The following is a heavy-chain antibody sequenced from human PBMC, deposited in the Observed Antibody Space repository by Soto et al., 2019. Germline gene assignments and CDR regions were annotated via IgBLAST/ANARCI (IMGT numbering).Heavy chain of an antibody. CDR3: ARFSGGSYNTYSFYYGMDV. Sequence: ASVKVSCKASGYTFTSYRISWVRQAPGQGLEWMGWISAYNGNTNYAQKLQGRVTMTTDTSTSTAYMELRSLRSDDTAMYYCARFSGGSYNTYSFYYGMDVWGQGTTVTVSS. V-gene: IGHV1-18*01. D-gene: IGHD2-15*01. J-gene: IGHJ6*02. CDR1: GYTFTSYR. CDR2: ISAYNGNT.